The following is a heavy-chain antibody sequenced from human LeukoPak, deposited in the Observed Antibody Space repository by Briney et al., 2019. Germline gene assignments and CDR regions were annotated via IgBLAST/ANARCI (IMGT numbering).Heavy chain of an antibody. J-gene: IGHJ4*02. Sequence: PSETLSLTCTVSGGSISSGGYYWSWIRQPPGKGLEWIGYIYHSGSTYYNPSLKSRVTISVDRSKNQFSLKLSSVTAADTAVYYCARDLRLRMVRGGGPGYWGQGTLVTVSS. CDR3: ARDLRLRMVRGGGPGY. V-gene: IGHV4-30-2*01. D-gene: IGHD3-10*01. CDR1: GGSISSGGYY. CDR2: IYHSGST.